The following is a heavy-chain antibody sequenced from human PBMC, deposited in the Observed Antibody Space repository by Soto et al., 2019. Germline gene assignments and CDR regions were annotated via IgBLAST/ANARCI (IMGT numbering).Heavy chain of an antibody. J-gene: IGHJ4*02. CDR1: GASISENW. D-gene: IGHD2-15*01. CDR3: ARHVAVPRTRGFDY. CDR2: IYHSGTT. Sequence: QVQLQESGPGLVKPSGTLSLTCAVSGASISENWWSWVRQPPGKGLEWIGEIYHSGTTTYNPSVKSRVIISVDKSASQISLTLNSVTAADTAIYYCARHVAVPRTRGFDYWGQGTPVTVSS. V-gene: IGHV4-4*02.